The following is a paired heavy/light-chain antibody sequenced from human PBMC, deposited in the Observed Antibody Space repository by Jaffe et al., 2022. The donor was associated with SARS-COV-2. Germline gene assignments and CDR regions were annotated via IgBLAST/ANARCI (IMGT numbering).Light chain of an antibody. CDR2: GAS. J-gene: IGKJ2*03. V-gene: IGKV3-20*01. CDR1: QSVSSSS. CDR3: QQFGTSPYS. Sequence: EIVLTQSPGTLSLSPGERATLSCRASQSVSSSSLTWYQQKPGQAPRLLIYGASSKATGIPDRFSGSGSGTDFTLTISRLEPEDFAVYYCQQFGTSPYSFGQGTKLEIK.
Heavy chain of an antibody. J-gene: IGHJ4*02. CDR2: IAFDGSIK. CDR3: ARYSGGYGFDY. D-gene: IGHD2-15*01. V-gene: IGHV3-33*01. CDR1: GFTFSGYG. Sequence: QVQLVESGGGVVQPGRSLRLSCAASGFTFSGYGMHWVRQAPGKGLEWVAVIAFDGSIKDYADSVKGRFTISRDNSKDTHWLQMSNLRAEDTAVYYCARYSGGYGFDYWGQGILVAVSS.